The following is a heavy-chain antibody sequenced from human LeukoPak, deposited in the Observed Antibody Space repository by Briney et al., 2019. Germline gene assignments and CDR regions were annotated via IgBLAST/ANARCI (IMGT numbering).Heavy chain of an antibody. CDR2: IIPIFGTA. V-gene: IGHV1-69*13. D-gene: IGHD5-18*01. CDR3: ATQDTAMDMDV. J-gene: IGHJ6*03. CDR1: GGTFSSYA. Sequence: ASVKVSCKASGGTFSSYAISWVRQAPGQGLEWMGGIIPIFGTANYAQKFQGRVTITADESTSTAYMELSSLSSEDTAVYYCATQDTAMDMDVWGKGTTVTVSS.